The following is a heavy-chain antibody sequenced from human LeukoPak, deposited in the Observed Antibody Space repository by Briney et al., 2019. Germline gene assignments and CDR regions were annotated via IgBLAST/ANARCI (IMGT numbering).Heavy chain of an antibody. V-gene: IGHV1-46*01. J-gene: IGHJ6*03. CDR3: ARGRRGPYYYYYYMDV. CDR1: GYTFTSYY. Sequence: ASVKVSCKASGYTFTSYYMHWVRQAPGQGLEWMGIINPSGGSTSYAQKFQGRVTMTRDMSTSTVYMEPSSLRSEDTAVYYCARGRRGPYYYYYYMDVWGKGTTVTVSS. CDR2: INPSGGST. D-gene: IGHD3-10*01.